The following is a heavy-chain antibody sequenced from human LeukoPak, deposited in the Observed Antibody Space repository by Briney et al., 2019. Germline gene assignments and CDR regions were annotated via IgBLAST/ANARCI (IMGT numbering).Heavy chain of an antibody. J-gene: IGHJ4*02. CDR3: ARNLPSSGWLIG. D-gene: IGHD6-19*01. V-gene: IGHV1-8*01. Sequence: GASVKVSCKASGYTFTSHDINWVRQATGQGLEWMGWMNANSGDTGYAQKFQGRVTMTRDTSISTAYMELSSLRSEDTAVYYCARNLPSSGWLIGWGQGTLVTVSS. CDR2: MNANSGDT. CDR1: GYTFTSHD.